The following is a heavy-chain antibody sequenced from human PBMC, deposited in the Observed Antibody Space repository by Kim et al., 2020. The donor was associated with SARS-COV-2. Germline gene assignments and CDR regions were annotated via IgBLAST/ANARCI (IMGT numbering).Heavy chain of an antibody. Sequence: SETLSLTCTVSGGSISSGGYYWSWIRQHPGKGLEWIGYIYYSGSTYYNPSLKSRVTISVDTSKNQFSLKLSSVTAADTAVYYCARVHGSGSYWSYNWFDPWGQGTLVTVSS. CDR2: IYYSGST. V-gene: IGHV4-31*03. D-gene: IGHD3-10*01. CDR3: ARVHGSGSYWSYNWFDP. J-gene: IGHJ5*02. CDR1: GGSISSGGYY.